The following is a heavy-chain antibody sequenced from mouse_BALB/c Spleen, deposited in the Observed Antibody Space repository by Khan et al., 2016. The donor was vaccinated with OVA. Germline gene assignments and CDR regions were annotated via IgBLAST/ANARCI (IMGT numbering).Heavy chain of an antibody. D-gene: IGHD2-10*01. CDR2: ISSGGRYT. CDR3: ARAYYGNDYDDMDY. CDR1: GFTFSSYG. Sequence: EVELVESGGDLVKPGGSLKVSCAASGFTFSSYGMSWVRQTPDKRLEWVATISSGGRYTYFPDSVKGRFTISRDNAKNTLYLQMTSLKSEDTAMYYCARAYYGNDYDDMDYWGQGTTVTVSS. J-gene: IGHJ4*01. V-gene: IGHV5-6*01.